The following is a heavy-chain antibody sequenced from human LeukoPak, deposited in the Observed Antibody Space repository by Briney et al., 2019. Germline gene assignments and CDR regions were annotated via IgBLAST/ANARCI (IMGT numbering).Heavy chain of an antibody. D-gene: IGHD1-14*01. CDR3: ASRGNRDY. V-gene: IGHV3-7*05. CDR1: GFTFSGYW. J-gene: IGHJ4*02. Sequence: GGSLRLSCAASGFTFSGYWMSWVRQAPGKGLEWVANIKQDGSEKYYVDSVKGRFTISRDNAKNSLYLQMNSLRAEDTAVYYCASRGNRDYWGQGTLVTVSS. CDR2: IKQDGSEK.